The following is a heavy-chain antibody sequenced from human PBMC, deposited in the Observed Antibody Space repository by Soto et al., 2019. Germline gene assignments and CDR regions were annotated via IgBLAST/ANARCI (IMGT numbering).Heavy chain of an antibody. CDR1: GFTFSSYS. CDR3: AREEHSSDWGKFDR. V-gene: IGHV3-48*02. D-gene: IGHD6-19*01. J-gene: IGHJ4*01. Sequence: EVHLVDSGGGLVQPGESLRLSCAASGFTFSSYSMNWVRRAPGKGLEWLSYISSSGSTIYYADSVRGRFTISRDNAKNSLYLQMNSLRDEDTAVYYCAREEHSSDWGKFDRWGQGTLVTVSS. CDR2: ISSSGSTI.